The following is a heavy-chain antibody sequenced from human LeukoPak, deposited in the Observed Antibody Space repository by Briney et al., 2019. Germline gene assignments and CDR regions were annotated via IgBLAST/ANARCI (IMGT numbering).Heavy chain of an antibody. CDR2: IYYSGST. Sequence: SQTLSLTCSVSGDSISNNYWSWIRQPPGKVLEWLGYIYYSGSTNYNPSLKSRVTISVDTSKNQFSLKLSSVTAADTAVYYCAKKGPSAAHWFDPWGQGTLVIVSS. CDR1: GDSISNNY. D-gene: IGHD6-13*01. V-gene: IGHV4-59*03. J-gene: IGHJ5*02. CDR3: AKKGPSAAHWFDP.